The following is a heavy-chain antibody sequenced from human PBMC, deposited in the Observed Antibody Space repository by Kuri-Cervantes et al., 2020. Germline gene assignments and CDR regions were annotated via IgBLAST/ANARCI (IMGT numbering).Heavy chain of an antibody. J-gene: IGHJ6*02. V-gene: IGHV5-51*01. CDR1: GYSFTSYW. D-gene: IGHD2-15*01. CDR2: IYPGDSDT. CDR3: ARLKLLPIYYYYYGMDV. Sequence: GGSLRLSCKGSGYSFTSYWIGWVRQMPGKGLEWMGIIYPGDSDTRYGPSFQGQVTISADKSISTAYLQWSSLKASDTAMYYCARLKLLPIYYYYYGMDVWGQGTTVTVSS.